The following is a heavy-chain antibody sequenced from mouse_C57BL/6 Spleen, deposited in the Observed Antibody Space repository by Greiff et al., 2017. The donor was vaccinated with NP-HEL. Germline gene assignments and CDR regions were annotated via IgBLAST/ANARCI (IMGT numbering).Heavy chain of an antibody. D-gene: IGHD1-1*01. J-gene: IGHJ1*03. CDR1: GYSITSGYY. Sequence: ESGPGLVKPSQSLSLTCSVTGYSITSGYYWNWIRQFPGNKLEWMGYISYDGSNNYNPSPKNRISITRDTSKNQFFLKLNSVTTEDTATYYCAREATVVAHWYFDVWGTGTTVTVSS. V-gene: IGHV3-6*01. CDR3: AREATVVAHWYFDV. CDR2: ISYDGSN.